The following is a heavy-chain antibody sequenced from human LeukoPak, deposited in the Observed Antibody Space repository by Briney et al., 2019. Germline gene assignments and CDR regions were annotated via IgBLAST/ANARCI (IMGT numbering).Heavy chain of an antibody. J-gene: IGHJ4*02. Sequence: TSETLSLTCIVSGYSITSGYYWGWIRQPPGKGLEWIGSIYHSGDTYYNPSLKSRVTISVDTSKNQFSLKLDSVTAADTAVYYCDYWGQGTLVTVSS. CDR2: IYHSGDT. CDR1: GYSITSGYY. CDR3: DY. V-gene: IGHV4-38-2*02.